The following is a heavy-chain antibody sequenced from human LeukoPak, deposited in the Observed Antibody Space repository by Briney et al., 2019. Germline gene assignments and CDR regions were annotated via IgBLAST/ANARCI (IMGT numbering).Heavy chain of an antibody. Sequence: SETLSLTCTVSGYSISSGYYWGWIRQPPGKGLEWIGGIYYSGSGSTNYNPSLKSRVTISVDTSKNQFSLKLSSVTAADTAVYYCARRGGHGGSFDYWGQGTLVTVSS. V-gene: IGHV4-38-2*02. CDR2: IYYSGSGST. J-gene: IGHJ4*02. D-gene: IGHD4-23*01. CDR3: ARRGGHGGSFDY. CDR1: GYSISSGYY.